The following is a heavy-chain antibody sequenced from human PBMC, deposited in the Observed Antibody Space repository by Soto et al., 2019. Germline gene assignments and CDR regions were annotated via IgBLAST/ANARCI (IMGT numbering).Heavy chain of an antibody. D-gene: IGHD5-12*01. Sequence: SETLSLTCTVSGGSISSYYWTWIRQPPGKGLEWIGYIYYSGSTNYNPSLKSRVTISADTSKNQFSLKLSSVTAADTAVYYCARDSATLGMDVWGQGTTVTVSS. CDR1: GGSISSYY. CDR2: IYYSGST. CDR3: ARDSATLGMDV. J-gene: IGHJ6*02. V-gene: IGHV4-59*01.